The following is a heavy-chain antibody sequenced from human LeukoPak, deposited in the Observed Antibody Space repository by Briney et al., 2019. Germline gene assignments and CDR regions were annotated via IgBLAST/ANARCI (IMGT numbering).Heavy chain of an antibody. V-gene: IGHV4-34*01. J-gene: IGHJ4*02. CDR2: INHSGST. CDR1: GGSFSGYY. Sequence: SETLSLTCAVYGGSFSGYYWSWIRQPPGKGLEWIGEINHSGSTNYNPSLKSRVTISVDTSKNQFSLKLSSVTAADTAVYYCARDSTPYGHSGYWGQGTLVTVSP. D-gene: IGHD4-17*01. CDR3: ARDSTPYGHSGY.